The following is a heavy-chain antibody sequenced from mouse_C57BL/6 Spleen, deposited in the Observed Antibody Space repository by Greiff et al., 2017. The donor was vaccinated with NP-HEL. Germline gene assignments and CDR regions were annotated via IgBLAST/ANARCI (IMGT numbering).Heavy chain of an antibody. D-gene: IGHD2-4*01. CDR3: ARQEGYDYDGGVYYFDY. CDR1: GFTFSSYT. V-gene: IGHV5-9*01. Sequence: EVKVVESGGGLVKPGGSLKLSCAASGFTFSSYTMSWVRQTPEKRLEWVATISGGGGNTYYPDSVKGRFTISRDNAKNTLYLQMSSLRSEDTALYYCARQEGYDYDGGVYYFDYWGQGTTLTVSS. J-gene: IGHJ2*01. CDR2: ISGGGGNT.